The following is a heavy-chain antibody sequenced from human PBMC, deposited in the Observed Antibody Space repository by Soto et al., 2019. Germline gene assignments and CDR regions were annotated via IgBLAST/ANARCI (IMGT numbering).Heavy chain of an antibody. D-gene: IGHD1-1*01. V-gene: IGHV1-2*04. CDR3: ARGSNDDYYYYGMDV. J-gene: IGHJ6*02. CDR2: INPNSGGT. Sequence: GASVKVSCKASGYTFTGYYMHWVRQAPGQGLEWMGWINPNSGGTNYAQKFQGWVTMTRDTSISTAYMELSRLRSDDTAVYYCARGSNDDYYYYGMDVWGQGTTVTVSS. CDR1: GYTFTGYY.